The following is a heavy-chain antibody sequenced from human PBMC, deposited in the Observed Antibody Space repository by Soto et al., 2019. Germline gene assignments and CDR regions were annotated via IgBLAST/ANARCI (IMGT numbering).Heavy chain of an antibody. CDR2: INHSGST. D-gene: IGHD1-26*01. J-gene: IGHJ4*02. Sequence: QVQLQQWGAGLLKPSETLSLTCAVYGGSFSGYYWSWIRQPPGKGLEWIGEINHSGSTNYNPSLKSRVTIAVATSKNQFSLKLSSVTAADTAVYYCARRDGGSYYFDYWGQGTLVTVSS. V-gene: IGHV4-34*01. CDR1: GGSFSGYY. CDR3: ARRDGGSYYFDY.